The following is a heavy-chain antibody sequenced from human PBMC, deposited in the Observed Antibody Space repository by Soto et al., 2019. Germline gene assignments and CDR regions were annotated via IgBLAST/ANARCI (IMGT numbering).Heavy chain of an antibody. V-gene: IGHV3-23*01. D-gene: IGHD3-3*01. CDR3: AKDSLRNDFWSGYYDY. CDR1: GLTFSSYA. Sequence: PVGSLRLSCAASGLTFSSYAMSWVRQAPGKGLEWVSAISGSGGSTYYADSVKGRFTISRDNSKNTLYLQMNSLRADDTAVYYCAKDSLRNDFWSGYYDYWGQGTLVTVSS. CDR2: ISGSGGST. J-gene: IGHJ4*02.